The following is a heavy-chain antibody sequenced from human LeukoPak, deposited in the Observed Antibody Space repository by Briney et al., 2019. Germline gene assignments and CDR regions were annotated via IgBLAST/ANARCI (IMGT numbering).Heavy chain of an antibody. CDR3: ASNPHPYSGGWYPALGEYFQH. CDR1: GYTFTVYY. CDR2: INPNRGGT. Sequence: GASVKVSCKASGYTFTVYYMHWVRQAPGQGREGRGWINPNRGGTNYAQNFQGRVTMTRNTSIRTAYIELSRMRSDDTAVYYCASNPHPYSGGWYPALGEYFQHWGQGTLVTVSS. V-gene: IGHV1-2*02. J-gene: IGHJ1*01. D-gene: IGHD6-19*01.